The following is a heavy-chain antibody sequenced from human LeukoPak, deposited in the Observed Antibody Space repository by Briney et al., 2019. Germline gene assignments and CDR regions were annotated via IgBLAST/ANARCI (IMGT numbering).Heavy chain of an antibody. CDR3: AKGGWGYGSGSYDY. J-gene: IGHJ4*02. V-gene: IGHV3-30*18. D-gene: IGHD3-10*01. CDR2: ISYDGSNK. Sequence: PGGSLRLSCAASGLTFSSYGMRWVRQAPGKGLEWVADISYDGSNKYYADAVKGRFTISRDNSKNTLYMQMNSLRAEDTAVYYCAKGGWGYGSGSYDYWGQGTLVTVSS. CDR1: GLTFSSYG.